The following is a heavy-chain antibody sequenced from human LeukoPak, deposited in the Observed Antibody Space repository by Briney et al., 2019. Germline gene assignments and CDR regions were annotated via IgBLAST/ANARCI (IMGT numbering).Heavy chain of an antibody. D-gene: IGHD3-16*02. Sequence: GGSLRLSCAASGLTFDDYAMHWVRQAPGKGLEWVSGISWNSGSIGYADSVKGRFTISRDNAKNSLYLQMNSLRAEDTAVYYCARVNDYVWGSYRYYFDYWGQGTLVTVSS. V-gene: IGHV3-9*01. CDR1: GLTFDDYA. CDR3: ARVNDYVWGSYRYYFDY. J-gene: IGHJ4*02. CDR2: ISWNSGSI.